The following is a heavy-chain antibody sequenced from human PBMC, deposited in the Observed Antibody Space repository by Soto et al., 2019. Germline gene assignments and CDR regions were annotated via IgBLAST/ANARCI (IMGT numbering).Heavy chain of an antibody. D-gene: IGHD5-18*01. CDR1: GDTLSHYG. CDR3: AAGDSSDTGDH. J-gene: IGHJ4*02. Sequence: QVQLVQSGAEVKKPGSSVKVSCKASGDTLSHYGVSWVRQVPGKGLEWMGGTTAILGTRDYAQKFQCRMTITTDESTTTSYMELNSLPYDDTAVYYCAAGDSSDTGDHWGQGTLVTVSS. V-gene: IGHV1-69*01. CDR2: TTAILGTR.